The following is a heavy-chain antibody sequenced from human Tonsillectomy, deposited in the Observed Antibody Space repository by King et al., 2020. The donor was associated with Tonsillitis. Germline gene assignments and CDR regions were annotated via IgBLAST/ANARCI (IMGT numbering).Heavy chain of an antibody. D-gene: IGHD3-16*01. CDR2: ISDDGSNK. CDR1: GFSLSSYG. V-gene: IGHV3-30*18. Sequence: HVQLVESGGGVVQPGRSLRLSCAASGFSLSSYGMHWVRQAPGKGLEWVAVISDDGSNKYYADSVKGRFTISRDNSKNTLYLQMNSLRAEDTAVYYCAKRGRPSTGYYYGMDVWGQGTTVTVSS. J-gene: IGHJ6*02. CDR3: AKRGRPSTGYYYGMDV.